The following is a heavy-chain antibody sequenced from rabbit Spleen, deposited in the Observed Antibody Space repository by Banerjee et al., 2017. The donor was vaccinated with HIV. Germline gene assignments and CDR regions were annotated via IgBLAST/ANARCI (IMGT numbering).Heavy chain of an antibody. Sequence: QQQLEESGGGLVKPGGTLTLTCKASGIDFSSDSYMCWVRQAPGKGLEWIACIEAGSSGFTYFASWAKGRFTISKTSSTTVTLQMTSLTAADTATYFCARDTSSSFSSYGMDLWGQGTLSPS. CDR3: ARDTSSSFSSYGMDL. CDR2: IEAGSSGFT. D-gene: IGHD1-1*01. CDR1: GIDFSSDSY. J-gene: IGHJ6*01. V-gene: IGHV1S45*01.